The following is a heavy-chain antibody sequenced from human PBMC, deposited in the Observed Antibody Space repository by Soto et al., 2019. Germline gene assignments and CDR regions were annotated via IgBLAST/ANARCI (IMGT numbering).Heavy chain of an antibody. J-gene: IGHJ3*02. Sequence: GSLRLSCAASGFTFSSYWMTWVRQAPGRGLEWVANINEDGSVKGYVDSVKGRFTISRDNARNSLNLQMNSLRAEDTAVYYCAREATEGAFDIWGQGTMVTVSS. V-gene: IGHV3-7*01. CDR1: GFTFSSYW. CDR2: INEDGSVK. CDR3: AREATEGAFDI.